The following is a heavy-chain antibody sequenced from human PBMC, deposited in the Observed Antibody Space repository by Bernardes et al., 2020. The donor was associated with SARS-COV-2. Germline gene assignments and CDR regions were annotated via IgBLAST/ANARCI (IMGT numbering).Heavy chain of an antibody. Sequence: GGSLRLSCAASGFTFSSYAMNWVRQAPGKGREWVSAISGSGGSTYYADSVRGRFTISRDNSKNTLYLQMNSQRAEDTAVYYCAKREYYDFWSGPIDYWGQGTLVTVSS. CDR3: AKREYYDFWSGPIDY. J-gene: IGHJ4*02. CDR1: GFTFSSYA. V-gene: IGHV3-23*01. CDR2: ISGSGGST. D-gene: IGHD3-3*01.